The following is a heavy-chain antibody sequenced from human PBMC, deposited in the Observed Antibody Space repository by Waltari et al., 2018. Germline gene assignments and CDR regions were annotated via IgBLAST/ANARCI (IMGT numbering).Heavy chain of an antibody. CDR2: IYSSGFP. J-gene: IGHJ4*02. CDR1: GASMDNYY. D-gene: IGHD3-10*01. CDR3: ARDLSEGWFGDQSPLGY. V-gene: IGHV4-4*07. Sequence: QVQLQESGPGRGKHSETLSLTCTVSGASMDNYYWNWIRQPAGKGLEWIGRIYSSGFPNYNPSLESRVTMSVDTSKNQLSLEVRSVTAADTAVYYCARDLSEGWFGDQSPLGYWGQGTVVTVSA.